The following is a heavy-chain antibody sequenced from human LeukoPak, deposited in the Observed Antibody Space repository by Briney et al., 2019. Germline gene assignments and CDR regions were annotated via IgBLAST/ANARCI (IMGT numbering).Heavy chain of an antibody. J-gene: IGHJ4*02. CDR3: VKESPHWTVTPGD. D-gene: IGHD4-17*01. Sequence: TGGSLRLSCAASGFTFQDYAMHWVRQAPGKGLEWVSGIDGGAVKTYFADSVKGRFTISRDNSKNTVHLQMNSLRAEDTGVYYCVKESPHWTVTPGDWGQGTLVIVSS. CDR2: IDGGAVKT. V-gene: IGHV3-23*01. CDR1: GFTFQDYA.